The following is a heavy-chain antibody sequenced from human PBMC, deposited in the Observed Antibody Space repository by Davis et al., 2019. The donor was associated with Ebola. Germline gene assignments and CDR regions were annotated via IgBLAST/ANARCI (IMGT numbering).Heavy chain of an antibody. J-gene: IGHJ4*02. D-gene: IGHD1-7*01. CDR3: ATGRKTTLGLYYFAY. Sequence: AASVKVSCKASGYTFTSYGISWVRQAPGQGLEWMGWISPYNGNTNYAQKLQGRVTMTTDTSTSTAYMELRSLRSDDTAVYYCATGRKTTLGLYYFAYWGQGTVVTVSS. CDR1: GYTFTSYG. V-gene: IGHV1-18*01. CDR2: ISPYNGNT.